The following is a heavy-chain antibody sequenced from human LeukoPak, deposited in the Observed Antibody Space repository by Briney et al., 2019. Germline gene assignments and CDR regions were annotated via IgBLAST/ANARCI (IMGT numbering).Heavy chain of an antibody. CDR2: IYTSGST. J-gene: IGHJ4*02. D-gene: IGHD5-18*01. CDR3: ARESLYSYGFN. Sequence: SGTLSLTCTVSGGSISSGSYYWSWIRQPAGKGLEWIGRIYTSGSTNYNPSLKSRVTISVDASKNQFSLKLSSVTAADTAVYYCARESLYSYGFNWGQGTLVTVSS. CDR1: GGSISSGSYY. V-gene: IGHV4-61*02.